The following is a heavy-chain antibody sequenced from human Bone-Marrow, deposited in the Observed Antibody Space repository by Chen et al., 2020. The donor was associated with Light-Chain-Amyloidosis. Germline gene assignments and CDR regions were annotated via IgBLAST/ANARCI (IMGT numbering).Heavy chain of an antibody. J-gene: IGHJ4*02. V-gene: IGHV3-53*02. CDR2: LYYTGTI. CDR1: GFFVNASY. D-gene: IGHD5-12*01. CDR3: ASWLQNAFEL. Sequence: EVQVAETGGGLFQPGGSIRLSCIASGFFVNASYFSWVRQAPGKGLEWVSFLYYTGTIYYADPVGGRFTISGDRSKNMVHLQINSLRVEDTATYYWASWLQNAFELWGQGTPVTVSS.